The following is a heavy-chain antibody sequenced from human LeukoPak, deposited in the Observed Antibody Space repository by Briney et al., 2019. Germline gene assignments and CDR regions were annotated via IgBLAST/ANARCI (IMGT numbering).Heavy chain of an antibody. CDR1: GFTVSSNY. CDR3: ANGSPYSLLDY. Sequence: GGSLRLSCAASGFTVSSNYMSWVRQAPGKGLEWVSVIYSGGSTYYADSVKGRFTISRDNSKNTLYLQMNSLRAEDTAVYYCANGSPYSLLDYWGQGTLVTVSS. CDR2: IYSGGST. J-gene: IGHJ4*02. D-gene: IGHD4-11*01. V-gene: IGHV3-66*02.